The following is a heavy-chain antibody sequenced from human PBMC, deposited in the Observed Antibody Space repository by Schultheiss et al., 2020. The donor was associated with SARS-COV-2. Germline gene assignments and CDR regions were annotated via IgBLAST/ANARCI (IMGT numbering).Heavy chain of an antibody. CDR2: INPSGGST. V-gene: IGHV1-46*01. CDR1: GYTFTSYY. CDR3: ATSLPYYDFWSGMYYFDY. D-gene: IGHD3-3*01. Sequence: ASVKVSCKASGYTFTSYYMHWVRQAPGQGLEWMGIINPSGGSTSYAQKFQGRVTMTRDTSTSTVYMELSSLRSEDTAVYYCATSLPYYDFWSGMYYFDYWGQGTLVTVSS. J-gene: IGHJ4*02.